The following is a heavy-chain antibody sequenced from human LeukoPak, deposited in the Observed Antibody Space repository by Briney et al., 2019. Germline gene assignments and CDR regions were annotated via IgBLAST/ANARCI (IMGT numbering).Heavy chain of an antibody. Sequence: PGGSLRLSCAASGFTFSSYAMSWVRQAPGKGLEWVSAISGSGGSIYYADSVKGRFTISRDNSKNTLYLQMNSLRAEDTAVYYCAKDKTEPGIAVAGFFDYWGQGTLVTVSS. V-gene: IGHV3-23*01. J-gene: IGHJ4*02. CDR2: ISGSGGSI. D-gene: IGHD6-19*01. CDR3: AKDKTEPGIAVAGFFDY. CDR1: GFTFSSYA.